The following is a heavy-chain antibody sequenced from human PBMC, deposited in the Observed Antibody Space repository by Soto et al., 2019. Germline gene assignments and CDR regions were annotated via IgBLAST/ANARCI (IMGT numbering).Heavy chain of an antibody. V-gene: IGHV4-34*01. J-gene: IGHJ4*02. D-gene: IGHD5-12*01. CDR2: INHSGST. Sequence: SETLSLTCAVYGGSFSGYYWSWIRQPPGKGLEWIGEINHSGSTNYNPSLKSRVTISVDTSKNQFSLKLSSVTAADTAVYYCASSGTKWLRVYYFDYWGQGTLVTVSS. CDR1: GGSFSGYY. CDR3: ASSGTKWLRVYYFDY.